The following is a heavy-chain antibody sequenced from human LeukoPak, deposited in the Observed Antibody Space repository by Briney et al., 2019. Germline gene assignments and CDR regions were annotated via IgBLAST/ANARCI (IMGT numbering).Heavy chain of an antibody. D-gene: IGHD5-12*01. CDR2: IYYSGST. Sequence: SETLSLTCTVSGGSISSGGYYWSWIRQHPGKGLEWIGYIYYSGSTHYNPSLKSRVTISVDTSKNQFSLKLSSVTAADTAVYYCARGRVRATFDIWGQGTMVTVSS. CDR1: GGSISSGGYY. CDR3: ARGRVRATFDI. V-gene: IGHV4-31*03. J-gene: IGHJ3*02.